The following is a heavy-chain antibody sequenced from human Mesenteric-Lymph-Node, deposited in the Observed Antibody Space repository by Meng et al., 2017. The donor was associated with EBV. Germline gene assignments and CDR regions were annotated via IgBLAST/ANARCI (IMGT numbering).Heavy chain of an antibody. Sequence: QVQLPESGPGKVKPSGTLSLTGAVSCDPLHSLNWLSWVRQPPGKGLEWIGEIFHSGINKYNPSLKSRITLSVDKSKNLFSLNLSSVTAADTAVYFCARRREYSSGWPIDYWGQGTLVTVSS. CDR2: IFHSGIN. CDR1: CDPLHSLNW. J-gene: IGHJ4*02. V-gene: IGHV4-4*02. D-gene: IGHD6-19*01. CDR3: ARRREYSSGWPIDY.